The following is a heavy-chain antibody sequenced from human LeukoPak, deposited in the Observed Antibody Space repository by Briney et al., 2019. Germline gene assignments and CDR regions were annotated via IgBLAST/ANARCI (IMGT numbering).Heavy chain of an antibody. CDR1: GGSFSGYY. V-gene: IGHV4-34*01. J-gene: IGHJ4*02. CDR3: ARGPSGYHNT. CDR2: INHSGST. Sequence: PSETLSLTCAVYGGSFSGYYWSWIRQPPGKGLEWIGEINHSGSTNYNPSLKSRVTISVDTSKNQFSLKLSSVTAADTAVYYCARGPSGYHNTGGQGTLVTVSS. D-gene: IGHD5-12*01.